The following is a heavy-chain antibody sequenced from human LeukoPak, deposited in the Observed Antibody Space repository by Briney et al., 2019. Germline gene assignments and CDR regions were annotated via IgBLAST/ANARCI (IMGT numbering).Heavy chain of an antibody. CDR2: IYSGGST. CDR1: GFTLSSNY. V-gene: IGHV3-53*01. CDR3: ARDDYYGDYVA. D-gene: IGHD4-17*01. Sequence: GGSLRLSCAASGFTLSSNYMTWVRQAPGKGLEWVSVIYSGGSTYYADSVKGRFTISRDNSKNTLYLQMNSLRADDTDVYYCARDDYYGDYVAWGQGTLVTVCS. J-gene: IGHJ4*02.